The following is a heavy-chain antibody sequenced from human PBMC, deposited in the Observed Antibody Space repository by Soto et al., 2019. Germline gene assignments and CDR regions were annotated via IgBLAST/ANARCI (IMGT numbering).Heavy chain of an antibody. CDR1: GYTFAGHD. V-gene: IGHV1-2*02. Sequence: ASVKVSCKASGYTFAGHDLHWVRQAPGQGLEWIGWIKTNGGATKYARKFQGRFTMTRDTSTTTAYLELHSLRSDDTAVYYCARAPMITFGGVIVHYYYYGMDVWGQGTTVTAP. CDR3: ARAPMITFGGVIVHYYYYGMDV. CDR2: IKTNGGAT. J-gene: IGHJ6*02. D-gene: IGHD3-16*02.